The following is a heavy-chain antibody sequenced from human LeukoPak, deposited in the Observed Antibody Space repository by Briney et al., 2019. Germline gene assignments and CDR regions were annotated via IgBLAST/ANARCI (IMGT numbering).Heavy chain of an antibody. CDR2: ISSSSSYI. CDR1: GFTFSSYS. D-gene: IGHD5-24*01. Sequence: GGSLRLSCAASGFTFSSYSMNWVRQAPGKGLEWVSSISSSSSYIYYADSVKGRFTISRDNAKNSLYLQMNSLRAEDTAVYYCARGLGDGYIYIPGAHYFDYWGQGMLVTVSS. V-gene: IGHV3-21*01. J-gene: IGHJ4*02. CDR3: ARGLGDGYIYIPGAHYFDY.